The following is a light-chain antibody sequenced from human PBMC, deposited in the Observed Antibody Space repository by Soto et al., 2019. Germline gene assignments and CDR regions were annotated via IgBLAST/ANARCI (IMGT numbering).Light chain of an antibody. V-gene: IGKV4-1*01. CDR2: WAS. CDR3: QQYYSTPYT. Sequence: DIVMTQSPDSLAVSLGERATINCKSSQSIVYNSNNRNYLAWYQQKPGQPPKLLISWASTRDSGVPDRFSGSGSVTHFTLTISSLQAEDVAAYYCQQYYSTPYTFGQGTKLEI. J-gene: IGKJ2*01. CDR1: QSIVYNSNNRNY.